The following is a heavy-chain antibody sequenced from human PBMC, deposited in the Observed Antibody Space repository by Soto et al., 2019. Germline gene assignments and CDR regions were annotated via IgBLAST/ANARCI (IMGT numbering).Heavy chain of an antibody. CDR1: GFSLSNARMG. CDR3: ARIEEQWLVNDAFDI. J-gene: IGHJ3*02. CDR2: IFSNDEK. Sequence: SGPTLVNPTETLTLTCTVSGFSLSNARMGVSWIRQPPGKALEWLAHIFSNDEKSYSTSLKSRLTISKDTSKSQVVLTMTNMDPVDTATYYCARIEEQWLVNDAFDIWGQGTMVTVSS. D-gene: IGHD6-19*01. V-gene: IGHV2-26*01.